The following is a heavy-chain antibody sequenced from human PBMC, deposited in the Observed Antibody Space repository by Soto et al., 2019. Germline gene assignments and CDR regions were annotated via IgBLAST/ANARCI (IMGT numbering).Heavy chain of an antibody. V-gene: IGHV3-30-3*01. CDR2: ISYDGSNK. J-gene: IGHJ4*02. CDR1: GFTFCSYA. D-gene: IGHD2-15*01. Sequence: GGSLRLSCAASGFTFCSYAMHWVRQAPGKGLEWVAVISYDGSNKYYADSVKGRFTISRDNSKNTLYLQMNSLRAEDTAVYYCARDPCSGGSCYPPFFDYWGQGTLVTVSS. CDR3: ARDPCSGGSCYPPFFDY.